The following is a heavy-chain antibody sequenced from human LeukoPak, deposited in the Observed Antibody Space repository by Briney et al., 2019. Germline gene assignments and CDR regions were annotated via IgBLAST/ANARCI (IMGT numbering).Heavy chain of an antibody. Sequence: SETLSLTCAVYGGSFSGYYWSWIRQPPGKGLEWIGEINHSGSTNYNPSLKSRVTTSVDTSKNQFSLKLSSVTAADTAVYYCATTASYDSSGYPEIPPEYWGQGTLVTVSS. CDR1: GGSFSGYY. J-gene: IGHJ4*02. D-gene: IGHD3-22*01. V-gene: IGHV4-34*01. CDR3: ATTASYDSSGYPEIPPEY. CDR2: INHSGST.